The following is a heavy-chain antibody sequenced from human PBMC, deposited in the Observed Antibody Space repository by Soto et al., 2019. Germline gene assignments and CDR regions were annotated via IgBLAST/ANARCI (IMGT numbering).Heavy chain of an antibody. CDR3: ARSYCRGGDCYLIFDY. CDR2: IYSSGST. CDR1: GGSISSYY. J-gene: IGHJ4*02. Sequence: SETLSLTCTVSGGSISSYYWSWIRQPPGKGLEWIGYIYSSGSTNYNPSLKSRVTISVDTSNDQFSLTLTSATAADTAVYYCARSYCRGGDCYLIFDYWGQGTLVTVSS. V-gene: IGHV4-59*01. D-gene: IGHD2-21*02.